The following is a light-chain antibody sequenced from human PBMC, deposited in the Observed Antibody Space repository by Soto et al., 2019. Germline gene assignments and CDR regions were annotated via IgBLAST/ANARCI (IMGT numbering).Light chain of an antibody. Sequence: EIVMTPSPATLSVSPVGRATLSCRASQSISDTLAWYQQKPGQAPRLLIYGASTRATGIPARFSGSGSGTEFTLTISSLQSEDFAVYYCQQYNNWPLTFGGGTKVDIK. V-gene: IGKV3-15*01. CDR2: GAS. J-gene: IGKJ4*01. CDR1: QSISDT. CDR3: QQYNNWPLT.